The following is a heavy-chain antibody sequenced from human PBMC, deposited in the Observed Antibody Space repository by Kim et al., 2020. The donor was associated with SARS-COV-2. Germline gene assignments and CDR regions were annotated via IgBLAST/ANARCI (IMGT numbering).Heavy chain of an antibody. V-gene: IGHV1-2*04. J-gene: IGHJ6*02. CDR2: INPNSGGT. D-gene: IGHD3-10*01. CDR3: AKDLGFGDRYYGMDV. Sequence: ASVKVSCKASGYTFTGYYMHWVRQAPGQGLEWMGWINPNSGGTNYAQKFQGWVTMTRDTSISTAYMELSRLRSDDTAVYYCAKDLGFGDRYYGMDVWGQGTTVTVSS. CDR1: GYTFTGYY.